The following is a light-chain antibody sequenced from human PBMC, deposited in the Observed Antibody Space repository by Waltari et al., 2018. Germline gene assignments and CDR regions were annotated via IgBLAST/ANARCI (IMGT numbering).Light chain of an antibody. CDR2: KAS. V-gene: IGKV1-5*03. Sequence: IQMTQSPSSLSASVGHRVTLTCRASQDISKWLAWYQQKPGTAPKLLIYKASSLQSGVSSSFSGSGSETDFTLTISSLQPEDFATYYFQQYNSAPRTFGQGTNVEVK. CDR1: QDISKW. J-gene: IGKJ1*01. CDR3: QQYNSAPRT.